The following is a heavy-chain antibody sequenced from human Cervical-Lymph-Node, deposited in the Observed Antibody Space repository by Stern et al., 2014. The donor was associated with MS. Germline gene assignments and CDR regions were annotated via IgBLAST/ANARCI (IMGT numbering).Heavy chain of an antibody. V-gene: IGHV3-33*01. CDR3: ARDRGSSYIDY. D-gene: IGHD6-13*01. CDR2: VWYDGRNK. CDR1: GFTFSTYG. J-gene: IGHJ4*02. Sequence: VQLEESEGGVVQPGRSLRLSCAASGFTFSTYGLHWVRQAPGKGLEWVAVVWYDGRNKYYADSVKGRFTISRDNSKNTLYLQMNSLRAEDTAVYHCARDRGSSYIDYWGQGTLVTVSS.